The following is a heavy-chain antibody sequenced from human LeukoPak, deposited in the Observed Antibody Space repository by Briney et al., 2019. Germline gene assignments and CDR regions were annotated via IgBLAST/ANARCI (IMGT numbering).Heavy chain of an antibody. CDR3: ARDAGYGYDRFDY. V-gene: IGHV3-7*01. CDR2: IKEDGSEK. J-gene: IGHJ4*02. CDR1: GFFFSIYW. D-gene: IGHD5-18*01. Sequence: GGSLRLSCAPSGFFFSIYWMAWVRQAPGKGLEWVADIKEDGSEKNYVDSVKGRFTISRDNAKNSLYLQMNSLRAEDTAVYYCARDAGYGYDRFDYWGQGTQVTVSS.